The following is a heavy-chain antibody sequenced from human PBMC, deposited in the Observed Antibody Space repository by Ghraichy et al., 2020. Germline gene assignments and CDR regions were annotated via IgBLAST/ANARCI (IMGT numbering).Heavy chain of an antibody. CDR2: IRSSDSST. V-gene: IGHV3-48*03. D-gene: IGHD5-24*01. CDR1: GFTFSSFE. J-gene: IGHJ4*02. Sequence: GSLRLSCAASGFTFSSFEMNWVRQAPGKGLEWVSHIRSSDSSTYYADSVKGRFTISRDNAKNSLYLQMKSLRAEDTAVYYCASTVEMATIGNYWGQGTLVTVSS. CDR3: ASTVEMATIGNY.